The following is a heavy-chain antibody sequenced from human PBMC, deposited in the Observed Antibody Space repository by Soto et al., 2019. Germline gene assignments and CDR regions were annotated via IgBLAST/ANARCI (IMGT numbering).Heavy chain of an antibody. Sequence: ASVKVSCKASGYTFTTYYMHWVRQAPGQGLEWMGIINPSGGSTTYAQKFQGRVTMTRVKYTSTVYMELSSLRSEDTAVYFCARSFGSGTYHDAFDIWGQGTMVTVSS. V-gene: IGHV1-46*01. J-gene: IGHJ3*02. D-gene: IGHD3-10*01. CDR2: INPSGGST. CDR3: ARSFGSGTYHDAFDI. CDR1: GYTFTTYY.